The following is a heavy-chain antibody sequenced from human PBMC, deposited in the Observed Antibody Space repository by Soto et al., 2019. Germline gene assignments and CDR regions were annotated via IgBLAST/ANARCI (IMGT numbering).Heavy chain of an antibody. CDR1: GGSISSAGNY. CDR3: ARAWDDGGNTYYSDS. V-gene: IGHV4-31*03. D-gene: IGHD1-1*01. CDR2: ISYSGST. J-gene: IGHJ4*02. Sequence: QVQLQESGPGLVKPSQTLSLTCTVSGGSISSAGNYWTWIRQYPGKGLEWIGYISYSGSTSYHPSLRSRVTISTDTAKNQFSLKLNLGTAADTAMYYCARAWDDGGNTYYSDSGGRGALVTVAS.